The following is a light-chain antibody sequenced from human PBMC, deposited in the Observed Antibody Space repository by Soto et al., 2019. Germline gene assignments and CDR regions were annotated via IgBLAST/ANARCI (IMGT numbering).Light chain of an antibody. J-gene: IGKJ1*01. Sequence: DIQMTHSPSTLSASVGDRVTITCRASQSISSWLAWYQQKPGKAPKLLIYKASSLESGVPSRFSGSGSGTELRLTISSLQPDDFATYYCQQYNSYSWTVGQGPKVDIK. V-gene: IGKV1-5*03. CDR1: QSISSW. CDR2: KAS. CDR3: QQYNSYSWT.